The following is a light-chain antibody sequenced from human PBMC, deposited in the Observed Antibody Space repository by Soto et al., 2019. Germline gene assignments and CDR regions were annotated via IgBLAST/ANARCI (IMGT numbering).Light chain of an antibody. CDR3: SSYAGSNKVI. CDR2: EVS. V-gene: IGLV2-8*01. Sequence: QSALTQPPSASGSPGQSVTISCTGTSSDVGGYNYVSWYQQNPGKAPKLMIYEVSERPSGVPDRFSGSKSDNTASLTVSGLQAEDEADYFCSSYAGSNKVIFGGGTKVTVL. CDR1: SSDVGGYNY. J-gene: IGLJ2*01.